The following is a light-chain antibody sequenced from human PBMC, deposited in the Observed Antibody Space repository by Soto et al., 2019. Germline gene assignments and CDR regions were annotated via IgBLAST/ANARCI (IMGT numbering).Light chain of an antibody. CDR1: QSVSSSD. Sequence: IVLTQSPGTLSLSPGERATLSCRASQSVSSSDLGWYQQTLGQAPRLLIYGASTTATGIPARFSGSRSGTEFTLTINSLQSEDFAVYYCQHYNNWPQITFGQGTRLEIK. CDR2: GAS. V-gene: IGKV3-15*01. CDR3: QHYNNWPQIT. J-gene: IGKJ5*01.